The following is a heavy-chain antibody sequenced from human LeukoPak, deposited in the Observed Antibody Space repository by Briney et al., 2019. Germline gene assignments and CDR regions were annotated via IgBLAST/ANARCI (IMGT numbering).Heavy chain of an antibody. CDR1: GGTFSSYA. J-gene: IGHJ3*02. D-gene: IGHD6-6*01. V-gene: IGHV1-69*04. Sequence: GSSVKVSCKASGGTFSSYAISWVRQAPGQGLEWMGRIIPILGIANYAQKFQGRVTITADKSTSTAYMELSSLRSEDTAVYYCATDQEQLVFPYDAFDIWGQGTMVTVSS. CDR2: IIPILGIA. CDR3: ATDQEQLVFPYDAFDI.